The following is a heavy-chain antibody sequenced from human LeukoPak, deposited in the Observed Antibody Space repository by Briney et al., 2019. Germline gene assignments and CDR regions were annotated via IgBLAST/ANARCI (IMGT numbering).Heavy chain of an antibody. CDR1: GGTFSSYA. V-gene: IGHV1-69*13. CDR2: IIPIFGTA. J-gene: IGHJ4*02. Sequence: RASVKVSCKASGGTFSSYAISWVRQAPGQGLEWMGGIIPIFGTANYAQKFQGRVTITADESTSTAYMELSSLRSEDTAVYYCARANTYYSNERGPTYWGQGTLVTVSS. D-gene: IGHD4-11*01. CDR3: ARANTYYSNERGPTY.